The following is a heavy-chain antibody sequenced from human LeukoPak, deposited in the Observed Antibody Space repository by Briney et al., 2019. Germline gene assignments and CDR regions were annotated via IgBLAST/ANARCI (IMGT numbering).Heavy chain of an antibody. Sequence: GASVKVSCKASGGIFSSYAISWVRQAPGQGLEWMGGIIPIFGTANYAQKFQGRVTITADESTSTAYMELSSLRSEDTAVYYCARAGYSRIQLWGFDPWGQGTLVTVSS. CDR3: ARAGYSRIQLWGFDP. CDR1: GGIFSSYA. D-gene: IGHD5-18*01. V-gene: IGHV1-69*13. CDR2: IIPIFGTA. J-gene: IGHJ5*02.